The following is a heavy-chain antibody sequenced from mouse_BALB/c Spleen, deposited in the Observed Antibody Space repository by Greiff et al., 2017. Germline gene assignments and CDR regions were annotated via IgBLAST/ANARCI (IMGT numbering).Heavy chain of an antibody. CDR2: ISAGGSYT. Sequence: EVQLVESGGGLAKPGGSLKLSCAASGCTFSDYYMYWVRQTPEKRREWVATISAGGSYTYYPDSVKGRFTFSRDKAKNNLYLQMSSLTSEDTAMYYCARGRGEGYFDGWGAGTTVTVSS. CDR1: GCTFSDYY. V-gene: IGHV5-4*02. CDR3: ARGRGEGYFDG. J-gene: IGHJ1*01.